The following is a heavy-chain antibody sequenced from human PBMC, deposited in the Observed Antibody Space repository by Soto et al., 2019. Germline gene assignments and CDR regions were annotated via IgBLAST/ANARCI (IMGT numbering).Heavy chain of an antibody. D-gene: IGHD4-17*01. CDR1: GGTFSSYT. Sequence: QVQLVQSGAEVKKPGSSVKVSCKASGGTFSSYTISWVRQAPGQGLEWMGRIIPILGIANYAQKFQGRVTITADKSTSTDYMELSSLRSEDTAVYYCARDIDDYGDVGDYYYYMDVWGKGTTVTVSS. CDR2: IIPILGIA. CDR3: ARDIDDYGDVGDYYYYMDV. V-gene: IGHV1-69*08. J-gene: IGHJ6*03.